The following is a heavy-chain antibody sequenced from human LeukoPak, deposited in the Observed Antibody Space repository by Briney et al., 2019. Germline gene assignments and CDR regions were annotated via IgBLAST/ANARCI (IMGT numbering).Heavy chain of an antibody. CDR3: ARGYYDSSGYYYFDY. CDR2: IIPIFGTA. CDR1: GYPFSAHF. J-gene: IGHJ4*02. Sequence: GASVKVSCKASGYPFSAHFLNWVRQAPGQGLEWMGGIIPIFGTANYAQKFQGRVTITADESTSTAYMELSSLRSEDTAVYYCARGYYDSSGYYYFDYWGQGTLVTVSS. D-gene: IGHD3-22*01. V-gene: IGHV1-69*13.